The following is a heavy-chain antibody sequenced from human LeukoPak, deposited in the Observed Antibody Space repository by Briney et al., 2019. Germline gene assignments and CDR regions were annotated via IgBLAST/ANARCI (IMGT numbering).Heavy chain of an antibody. J-gene: IGHJ5*02. D-gene: IGHD6-13*01. Sequence: GGSLRLSCAASGFTFSSYAMHWVRQAPGKGLEWVAVISYDGSNKYYADSVKGRFTISRDNSRNTLYLQMNSLRVEDTAVYYCAGRGIAHSWGQGTLVTVSS. CDR1: GFTFSSYA. CDR2: ISYDGSNK. V-gene: IGHV3-30*07. CDR3: AGRGIAHS.